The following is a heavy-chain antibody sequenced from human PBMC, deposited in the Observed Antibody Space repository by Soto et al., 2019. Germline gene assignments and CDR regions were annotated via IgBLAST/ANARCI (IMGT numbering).Heavy chain of an antibody. CDR2: ISGSGGST. D-gene: IGHD3-3*01. CDR1: AFTCSSYA. CDR3: AKDVSRVTIFGVLIMVVGDLDN. J-gene: IGHJ4*02. Sequence: GVSLRLSCSPSAFTCSSYARSCCRQAPGHGLEWGSAISGSGGSTYYADSVKGRFTISRDNFKNTLSLQMISLRVEDPAVYYCAKDVSRVTIFGVLIMVVGDLDNLYQGTLVAVFS. V-gene: IGHV3-23*01.